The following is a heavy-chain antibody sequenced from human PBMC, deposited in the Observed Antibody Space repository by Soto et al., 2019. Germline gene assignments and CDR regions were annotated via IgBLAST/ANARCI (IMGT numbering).Heavy chain of an antibody. J-gene: IGHJ6*02. D-gene: IGHD3-22*01. V-gene: IGHV4-30-4*01. CDR3: ARVEGNYYDSSGYGMDV. CDR2: IYYSGST. Sequence: PSETLSLTCTVSGGSISSGDYYWSWIRQPPGKGLEWIGYIYYSGSTYYNPSLKSRVTISVDTSKNQFSLKLSSVTAADTAVYYCARVEGNYYDSSGYGMDVWGQGTTVTVSS. CDR1: GGSISSGDYY.